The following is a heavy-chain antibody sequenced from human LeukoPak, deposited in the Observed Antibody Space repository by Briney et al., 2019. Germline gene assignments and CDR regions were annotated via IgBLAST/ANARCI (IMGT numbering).Heavy chain of an antibody. D-gene: IGHD3-22*01. Sequence: GGSLRPSCAASGFTFSSYSMNWVRQAPGKGLEWVAVISYDGSNKYYADSVKGRFTISRDNSKNTLYLQMNSLRAEDTAVYYCARDYYDSSGYFSSELDYWGQRTLVTVSS. CDR1: GFTFSSYS. CDR3: ARDYYDSSGYFSSELDY. CDR2: ISYDGSNK. V-gene: IGHV3-30*03. J-gene: IGHJ4*02.